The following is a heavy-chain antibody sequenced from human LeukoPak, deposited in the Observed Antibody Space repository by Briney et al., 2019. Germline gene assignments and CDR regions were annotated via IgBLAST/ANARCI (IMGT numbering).Heavy chain of an antibody. D-gene: IGHD3-9*01. CDR3: ARGGDGDILTGLVFDY. CDR2: ISVYNGNT. Sequence: ASLKVSCKASGYRFTSYGISWVRQAPGQGLEWMGWISVYNGNTNYAQKLQGRVTMTTDTSTSTAYMELRSLRSDDTAVYYCARGGDGDILTGLVFDYWGQGTLVTVSS. J-gene: IGHJ4*02. V-gene: IGHV1-18*01. CDR1: GYRFTSYG.